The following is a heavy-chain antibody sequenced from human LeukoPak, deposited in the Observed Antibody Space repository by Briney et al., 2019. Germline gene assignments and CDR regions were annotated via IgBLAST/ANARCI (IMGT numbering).Heavy chain of an antibody. Sequence: GASVKVSFTASGYTFTSYDINWVRQATGQGLEWMGWMSPNSGITGYAQKFQGRVTMTRNTAISTAYMELSSLRSEDTAVYYCVRTPPNWGADYWGQGTLVTVSS. CDR1: GYTFTSYD. V-gene: IGHV1-8*01. J-gene: IGHJ4*02. CDR2: MSPNSGIT. D-gene: IGHD7-27*01. CDR3: VRTPPNWGADY.